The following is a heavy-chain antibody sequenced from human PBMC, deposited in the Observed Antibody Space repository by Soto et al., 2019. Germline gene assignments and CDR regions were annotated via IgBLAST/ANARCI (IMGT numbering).Heavy chain of an antibody. J-gene: IGHJ5*02. Sequence: ASVKVSCKVSGCTFTSYDINWVRQATGQGLEWMGWMNPNSGNTGYAQKFQGRVTMTRNTSISTAYMELSSLRSEDTAVYYCAREVTMVRGVIPWFDPWGQGTLVTVSS. CDR2: MNPNSGNT. D-gene: IGHD3-10*01. CDR3: AREVTMVRGVIPWFDP. V-gene: IGHV1-8*01. CDR1: GCTFTSYD.